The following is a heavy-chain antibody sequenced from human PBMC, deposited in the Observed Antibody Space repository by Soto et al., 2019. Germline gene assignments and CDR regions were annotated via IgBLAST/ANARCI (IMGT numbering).Heavy chain of an antibody. CDR1: GGSISNYY. Sequence: SETLSLICTVSGGSISNYYWSWIRQPAGKGLEWIGRIYSSGSTNYNPSLKSRVTMSVDTSKNQFSLKLTSVTAADTAVYFCARATRDYGDYGYFDSWGQGTLVTVSS. CDR3: ARATRDYGDYGYFDS. D-gene: IGHD4-17*01. CDR2: IYSSGST. V-gene: IGHV4-4*07. J-gene: IGHJ4*02.